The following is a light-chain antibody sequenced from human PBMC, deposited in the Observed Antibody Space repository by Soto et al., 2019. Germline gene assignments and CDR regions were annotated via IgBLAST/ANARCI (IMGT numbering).Light chain of an antibody. V-gene: IGKV3D-15*01. Sequence: VMTQAPATLSVSPGERATXXXXASQTINNNVAWYQLKDGQVPRLVIYGASTRATGIPDRFSGSGSGTDFTLTISRLEPEDLAVYYCQQYDNSVWTFGQGTKVDIK. J-gene: IGKJ1*01. CDR2: GAS. CDR1: QTINNN. CDR3: QQYDNSVWT.